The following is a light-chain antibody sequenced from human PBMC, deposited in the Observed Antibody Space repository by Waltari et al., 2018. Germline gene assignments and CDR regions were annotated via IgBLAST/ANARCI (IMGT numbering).Light chain of an antibody. V-gene: IGKV2-29*02. J-gene: IGKJ1*01. CDR1: QSLLHSDGRTY. CDR2: GVS. CDR3: MQGIHLPWT. Sequence: DSVLTQTPLSLSVTPGQPASISCKSSQSLLHSDGRTYLYWYLHKPGQSPQLLIYGVSSRVSGVPDRFSGSGSGTDFTLEISRVEAGDVGIYYCMQGIHLPWTFGQGTKVEIK.